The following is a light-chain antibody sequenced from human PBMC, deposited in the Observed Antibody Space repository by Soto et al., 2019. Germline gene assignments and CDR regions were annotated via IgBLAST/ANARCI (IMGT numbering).Light chain of an antibody. J-gene: IGKJ1*01. CDR1: QGIGSR. Sequence: IQLTQSPSSLSASVGDRVTITCRASQGIGSRLAWYQQKPGKAPKLLIYKASTLKSGVPSRFSGSGSGTEFTLTISSLQPDDFATYYCQHYNSYSEAFGQGTKVDIK. V-gene: IGKV1-5*03. CDR3: QHYNSYSEA. CDR2: KAS.